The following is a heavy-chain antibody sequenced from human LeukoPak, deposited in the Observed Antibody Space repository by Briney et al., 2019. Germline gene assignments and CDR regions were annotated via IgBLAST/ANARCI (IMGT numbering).Heavy chain of an antibody. V-gene: IGHV1-2*02. D-gene: IGHD4-17*01. J-gene: IGHJ4*02. CDR2: INPNSGVT. Sequence: GASVKVSCKASGYTFTGYYVHWVRQAPGQGLEWMAWINPNSGVTNYAQKFQGRVTLTRDTPISTVYMEVSGLTSDDTAVYYCARAHMTTVTLGDYWGQETLVTVSS. CDR3: ARAHMTTVTLGDY. CDR1: GYTFTGYY.